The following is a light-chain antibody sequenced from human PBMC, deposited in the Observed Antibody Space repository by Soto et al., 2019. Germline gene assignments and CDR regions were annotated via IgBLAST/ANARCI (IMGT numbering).Light chain of an antibody. V-gene: IGKV1-39*01. Sequence: DIQMTQSPSSLSASVGDRVTITCRASQVISDYLSWFQHKPGEAPKLLIYTASSLQGGVPLRFSGAGSRTDFSLTISGLQPEDSATYYCQQTYTFPWTFGQGT. CDR1: QVISDY. J-gene: IGKJ1*01. CDR2: TAS. CDR3: QQTYTFPWT.